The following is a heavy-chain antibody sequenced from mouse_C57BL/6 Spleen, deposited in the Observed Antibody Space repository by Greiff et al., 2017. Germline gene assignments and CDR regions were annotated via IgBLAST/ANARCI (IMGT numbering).Heavy chain of an antibody. J-gene: IGHJ4*01. D-gene: IGHD4-1*01. CDR3: ARPLTGTGAMDY. V-gene: IGHV1-80*01. CDR1: GYAFSSYW. CDR2: IYPGDGDT. Sequence: VQLQQSGAELVKPGAPVKISCKASGYAFSSYWMNWVKQRPGKGLEWIGQIYPGDGDTNYNGKFKGKATLTADKSSSTAYMQLSSLTSEDSAVYFCARPLTGTGAMDYWGQGTSVTVSS.